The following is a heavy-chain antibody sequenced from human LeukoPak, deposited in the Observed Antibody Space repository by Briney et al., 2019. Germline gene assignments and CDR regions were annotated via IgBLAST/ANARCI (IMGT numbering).Heavy chain of an antibody. CDR1: GFTFGDYA. V-gene: IGHV3-48*03. CDR3: ARLYSGYERNLDY. Sequence: GRSLRLSCTASGFTFGDYAMSWVRQAPGKGLQWVSGISGSGGSTYYADSVKGRFTISRDNAKNSLYLQMNSLRAEDTAVYYCARLYSGYERNLDYWGQGTLVTVSS. D-gene: IGHD5-12*01. CDR2: ISGSGGST. J-gene: IGHJ4*02.